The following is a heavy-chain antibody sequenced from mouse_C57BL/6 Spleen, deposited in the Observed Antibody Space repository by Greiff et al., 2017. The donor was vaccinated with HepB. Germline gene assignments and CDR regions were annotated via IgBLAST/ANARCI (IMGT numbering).Heavy chain of an antibody. J-gene: IGHJ3*01. Sequence: VHLVESGPELVKPGASVKISCKASGYAFSSSWMNWVKQRPGKGLEWIGRIYPGDGDTNYNGKFKGKATLTADKSSSTAYMQLSSLTSEDSAVYFCARDGSSPAWFAYWGQGTLVTVSA. CDR2: IYPGDGDT. D-gene: IGHD1-1*01. V-gene: IGHV1-82*01. CDR1: GYAFSSSW. CDR3: ARDGSSPAWFAY.